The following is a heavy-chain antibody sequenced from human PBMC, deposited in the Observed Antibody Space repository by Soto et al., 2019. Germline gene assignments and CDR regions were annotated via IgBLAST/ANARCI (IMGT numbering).Heavy chain of an antibody. CDR2: INHSGST. J-gene: IGHJ6*03. D-gene: IGHD2-15*01. CDR1: GGSFSGYY. CDR3: ARGGYCSGGSCYYYYYDMDV. Sequence: QVQLQQWGAGLLKPSETLSLTCAVYGGSFSGYYWSWIRQPPGKGLEWIGEINHSGSTNYNPSLKSRVSISVDTSKNQFSLKLSSVTAADTAVYYCARGGYCSGGSCYYYYYDMDVGGKGTTVTVSS. V-gene: IGHV4-34*01.